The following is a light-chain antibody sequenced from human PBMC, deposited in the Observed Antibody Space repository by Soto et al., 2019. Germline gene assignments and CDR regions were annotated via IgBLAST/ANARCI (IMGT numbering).Light chain of an antibody. CDR3: QQYYRLSA. V-gene: IGKV1-5*03. Sequence: DIQMTQSPPILSASVGETVTITCRASQSITPWLAWYQQKPGKAPRLLIYKTSDLENGAPSRFSGSGSGTEFTLSINSLQPDDFGTYYCQQYYRLSAFGPGTKVE. CDR2: KTS. J-gene: IGKJ2*01. CDR1: QSITPW.